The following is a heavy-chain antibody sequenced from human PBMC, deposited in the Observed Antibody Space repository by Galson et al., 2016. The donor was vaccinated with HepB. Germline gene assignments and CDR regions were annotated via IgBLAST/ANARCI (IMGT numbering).Heavy chain of an antibody. Sequence: SVKVSCKASGYSFSLYGISWVRQAPGQGLEWMGWISDYTGNTDYAQKFQGRVTMTTDTSTTTVYMELRSLRSDDTALYYCARVDYYDSSGYYAHWGQGSQVTVSA. CDR1: GYSFSLYG. D-gene: IGHD3-22*01. CDR3: ARVDYYDSSGYYAH. V-gene: IGHV1-18*01. CDR2: ISDYTGNT. J-gene: IGHJ4*02.